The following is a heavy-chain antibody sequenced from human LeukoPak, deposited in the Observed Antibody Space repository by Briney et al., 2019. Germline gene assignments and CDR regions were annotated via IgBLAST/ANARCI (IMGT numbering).Heavy chain of an antibody. D-gene: IGHD6-13*01. V-gene: IGHV3-33*01. CDR1: GFTFSSYG. CDR3: ARDGRIAAAATGY. J-gene: IGHJ4*02. Sequence: PGGSLRLSCAASGFTFSSYGMHWVRQAPGKGLEWVAVIWYDGSNKYYADSVKGRFTISRDNSKNTLYLQMNSLRAEDTAVYYCARDGRIAAAATGYWGQGALSPSPQ. CDR2: IWYDGSNK.